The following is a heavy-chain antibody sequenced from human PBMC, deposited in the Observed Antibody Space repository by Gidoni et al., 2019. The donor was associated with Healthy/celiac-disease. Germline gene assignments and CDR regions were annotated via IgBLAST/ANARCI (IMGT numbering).Heavy chain of an antibody. CDR2: IYPGDSDT. J-gene: IGHJ5*02. D-gene: IGHD5-12*01. CDR1: GYSFTSYW. V-gene: IGHV5-51*01. Sequence: EVQLVQSGAEVKTPGASLKISCKVSGYSFTSYWIGWVRQMPGKGLEWMGLIYPGDSDTRYSPSFQGQVTISADKSISTAYLQWSSLNASDTAMYYCARQGSYSGYDFDPWGQGTLVTVSS. CDR3: ARQGSYSGYDFDP.